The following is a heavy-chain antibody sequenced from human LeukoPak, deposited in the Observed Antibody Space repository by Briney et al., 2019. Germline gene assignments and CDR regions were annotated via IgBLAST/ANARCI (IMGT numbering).Heavy chain of an antibody. V-gene: IGHV3-30*02. CDR2: IRYDGSIK. Sequence: GGSLRLSCGASGFTFSSYGMHWVRQAPGKGLEWVAFIRYDGSIKYYADSVKGRFTISRDNAKNSLYLQMNSLRADDTAVYYCARDAPCTTSTCYKQIDSWGQGTLVTVSS. D-gene: IGHD2-2*02. J-gene: IGHJ4*02. CDR1: GFTFSSYG. CDR3: ARDAPCTTSTCYKQIDS.